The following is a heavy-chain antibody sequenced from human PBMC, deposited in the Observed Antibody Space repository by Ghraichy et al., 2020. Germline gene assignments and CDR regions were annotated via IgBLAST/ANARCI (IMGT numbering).Heavy chain of an antibody. V-gene: IGHV3-7*04. J-gene: IGHJ4*02. CDR2: IKQDGGEK. Sequence: GGSLRLSCAASGFTFNTYYMTWVRQAPGKGLEWVANIKQDGGEKYYVDSMKGRFTISRDNAKDPVYLQMNSLRAEDTAVYYCGRGGYIYGSNPVDYWGQGTQVTVSS. CDR1: GFTFNTYY. CDR3: GRGGYIYGSNPVDY. D-gene: IGHD5-18*01.